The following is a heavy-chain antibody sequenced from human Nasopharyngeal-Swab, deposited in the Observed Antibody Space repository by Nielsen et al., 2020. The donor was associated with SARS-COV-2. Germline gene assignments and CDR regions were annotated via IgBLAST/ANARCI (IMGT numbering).Heavy chain of an antibody. J-gene: IGHJ6*03. V-gene: IGHV4-34*01. Sequence: WIRQPPGKGLEWIGEINHSGSTNYNPSLKRRDTISEDTSKNQFSLKLSSVTAADTAVYYCARAIFGVVIIFNYYYMDVWGKGTTVTVSS. CDR3: ARAIFGVVIIFNYYYMDV. D-gene: IGHD3-3*01. CDR2: INHSGST.